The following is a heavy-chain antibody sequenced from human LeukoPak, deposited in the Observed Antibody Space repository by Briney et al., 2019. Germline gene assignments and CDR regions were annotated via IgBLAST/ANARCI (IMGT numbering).Heavy chain of an antibody. J-gene: IGHJ4*02. Sequence: SETLSLTCTVSGGSISSSSYYRGWIRQPPGTGLEWIGSTYYSGSTYYNPSLKSRVTISVDTSKNQFSLKLTSVTAADAAVYYCARDMGSVAGHDYWGQGTLVTVSS. CDR1: GGSISSSSYY. V-gene: IGHV4-39*07. D-gene: IGHD6-19*01. CDR2: TYYSGST. CDR3: ARDMGSVAGHDY.